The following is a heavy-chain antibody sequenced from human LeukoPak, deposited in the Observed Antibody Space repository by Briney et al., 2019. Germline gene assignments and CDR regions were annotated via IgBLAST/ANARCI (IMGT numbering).Heavy chain of an antibody. D-gene: IGHD2/OR15-2a*01. CDR1: GFPFGDYA. CDR2: ISGDGGRT. J-gene: IGHJ3*01. CDR3: AKDLASLYDAFND. V-gene: IGHV3-43*02. Sequence: GGSLRLSCAASGFPFGDYAMDWVRQSPGKGLEWVSLISGDGGRTFYADSVKGRFTISRDNSKNSLYLQMNSLRTEDSALYYCAKDLASLYDAFNDWGQGTMVTVSS.